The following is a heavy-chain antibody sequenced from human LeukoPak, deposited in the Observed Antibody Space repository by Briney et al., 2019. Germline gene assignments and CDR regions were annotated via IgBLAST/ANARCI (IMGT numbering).Heavy chain of an antibody. CDR3: ATQLSGWFDP. CDR2: IYKTGST. CDR1: GGSISSSTYS. J-gene: IGHJ5*02. V-gene: IGHV4-39*01. D-gene: IGHD2/OR15-2a*01. Sequence: SETLSLTCTVSGGSISSSTYSWVWIRQPPGRGLEWIGSIYKTGSTFYNASLKSRLTTSVDTSKNQFSLSLHSMSAADTAVYYCATQLSGWFDPWGQGTLVTVSS.